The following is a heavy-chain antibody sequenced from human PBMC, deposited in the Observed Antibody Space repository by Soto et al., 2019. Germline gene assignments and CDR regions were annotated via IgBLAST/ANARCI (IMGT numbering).Heavy chain of an antibody. Sequence: GGSLRLSCAASGFSFTNYYMSWIRQAPGKGLEWVSYISGSGSTIHYADSVRGRFTIARDNARNSLYLQMTSLSVDDTAVYYCATNGYGAPFDSWGQGTLVTVSS. V-gene: IGHV3-11*01. J-gene: IGHJ4*02. CDR1: GFSFTNYY. CDR3: ATNGYGAPFDS. D-gene: IGHD4-17*01. CDR2: ISGSGSTI.